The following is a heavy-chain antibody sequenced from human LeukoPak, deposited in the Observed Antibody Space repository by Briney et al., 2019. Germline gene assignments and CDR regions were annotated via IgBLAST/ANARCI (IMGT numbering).Heavy chain of an antibody. D-gene: IGHD2-21*02. J-gene: IGHJ3*02. CDR1: GFTFSDYA. V-gene: IGHV3-48*01. Sequence: PGGSLRLSCAASGFTFSDYAMHWVRQAPGKGLEWVSYISSSSSTIYYADSVKGRFTISRDNAKNSLYLQMNSLRAEDTAVYYCARDCGGDCYHDAFDIWGQGTMVTVSS. CDR3: ARDCGGDCYHDAFDI. CDR2: ISSSSSTI.